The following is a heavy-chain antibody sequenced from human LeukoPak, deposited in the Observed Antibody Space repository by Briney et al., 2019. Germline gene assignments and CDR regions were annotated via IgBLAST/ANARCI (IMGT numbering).Heavy chain of an antibody. J-gene: IGHJ3*02. V-gene: IGHV4-59*01. D-gene: IGHD2-15*01. Sequence: SETLSLTCTVSGDSISSYSWSWIRQPPGKGLEWIGYISSSGSTNYSPSLKSRVTISVDTSKNQFSLKLSSVTAADTAVYYCARVGCSGGSCYESRGAFDIWGQGTLVTVSS. CDR1: GDSISSYS. CDR2: ISSSGST. CDR3: ARVGCSGGSCYESRGAFDI.